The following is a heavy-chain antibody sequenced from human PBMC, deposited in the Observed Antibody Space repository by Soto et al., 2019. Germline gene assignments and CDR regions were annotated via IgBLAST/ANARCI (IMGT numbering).Heavy chain of an antibody. Sequence: SETLSLTCTVSGGSISSYYWSWIRQPPGKGLEWIGYIYYSGSTNYNPSLKSRVTISVDTSKNQFSLKLSSVTAADTAVYYCARDRGYSYGGYYYYGMDVWGQGTTVTVSS. D-gene: IGHD5-18*01. CDR3: ARDRGYSYGGYYYYGMDV. V-gene: IGHV4-59*01. J-gene: IGHJ6*02. CDR1: GGSISSYY. CDR2: IYYSGST.